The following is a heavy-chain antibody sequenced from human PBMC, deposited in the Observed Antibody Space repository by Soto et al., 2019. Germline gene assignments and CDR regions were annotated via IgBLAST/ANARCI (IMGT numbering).Heavy chain of an antibody. J-gene: IGHJ4*02. CDR3: ARADYGGDYFDY. D-gene: IGHD4-17*01. Sequence: QVQLVESGGGVVQPGRSLRLYWAASGFTFSSYAMHWVRQAPGKGLEWVAVISYDGSIKYYADSVKGRFTISRDNSKNTLYLQMNSLRAEDTAVYYCARADYGGDYFDYWGQGTLVTVSS. CDR1: GFTFSSYA. V-gene: IGHV3-30-3*01. CDR2: ISYDGSIK.